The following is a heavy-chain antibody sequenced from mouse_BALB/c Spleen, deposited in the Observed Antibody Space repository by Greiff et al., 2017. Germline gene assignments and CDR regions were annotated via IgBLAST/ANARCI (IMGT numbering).Heavy chain of an antibody. CDR2: IWSGGST. CDR1: GFSLTSYG. V-gene: IGHV2-2*02. Sequence: VKLQESGPGLVQPSQSLSITCTVSGFSLTSYGVHWVRQSPGKGLEWLGVIWSGGSTDYNAAFISRLSISKDNSKSQVFFKMNSLQANDTAIYYCARGPAYAMDYWGQGTSVTVSS. CDR3: ARGPAYAMDY. J-gene: IGHJ4*01.